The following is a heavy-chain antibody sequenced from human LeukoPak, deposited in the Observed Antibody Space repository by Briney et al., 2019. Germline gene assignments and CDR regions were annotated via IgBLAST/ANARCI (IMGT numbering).Heavy chain of an antibody. D-gene: IGHD2-15*01. Sequence: GGSLRLSCAASGFTFSSYSMNWVRQAPGKGLEWVSSISSSSSYIYYADSVKGRFTISRDNAKNSLYLQMNSLRAEDTAVYYCARSVGPATYYYYMDVWGKGTTVTVSS. CDR1: GFTFSSYS. V-gene: IGHV3-21*01. CDR3: ARSVGPATYYYYMDV. J-gene: IGHJ6*03. CDR2: ISSSSSYI.